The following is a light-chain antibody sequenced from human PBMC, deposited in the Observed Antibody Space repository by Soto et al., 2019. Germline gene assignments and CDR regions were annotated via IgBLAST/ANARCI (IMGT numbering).Light chain of an antibody. CDR3: QHRV. J-gene: IGKJ3*01. CDR1: QDISTW. V-gene: IGKV1-5*01. Sequence: DIQMTQSPSTLSASVGDRVTITCRASQDISTWLAWYQQRPGKAPHLLIYDASRLQSGVPSRFTGSGSGTEFTLTVSSPQPDDFATYYCQHRVFGPGTTLEIK. CDR2: DAS.